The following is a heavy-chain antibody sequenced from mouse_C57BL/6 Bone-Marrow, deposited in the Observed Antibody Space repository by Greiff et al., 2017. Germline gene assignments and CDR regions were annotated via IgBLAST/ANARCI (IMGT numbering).Heavy chain of an antibody. CDR1: GFNIKDDY. CDR2: IDPENGDT. J-gene: IGHJ3*01. CDR3: STGFAY. Sequence: VQLQQSGAELVRPGASVKLSCTASGFNIKDDYMHWVKQRPEQGLEWIGWIDPENGDTEYASKIQGKGTITADTASNTAYLQLSSLTSEDTAVYSCSTGFAYWGQGTLVTVSA. V-gene: IGHV14-4*01.